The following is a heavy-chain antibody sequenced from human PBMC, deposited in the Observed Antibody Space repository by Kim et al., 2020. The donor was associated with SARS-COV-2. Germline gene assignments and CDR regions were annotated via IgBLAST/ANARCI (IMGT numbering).Heavy chain of an antibody. Sequence: GGSLRLSCAASGFTFSSYSMNWVRQAPGKGLEWVSYISSSSSTIYYADSVKGRFTISRDNAKNSLYLQMNSLRDEDTAVYYCARDRSVTQQKHYYYYYGMDVWGQGTTVTVSS. J-gene: IGHJ6*02. CDR1: GFTFSSYS. V-gene: IGHV3-48*02. CDR2: ISSSSSTI. CDR3: ARDRSVTQQKHYYYYYGMDV. D-gene: IGHD4-17*01.